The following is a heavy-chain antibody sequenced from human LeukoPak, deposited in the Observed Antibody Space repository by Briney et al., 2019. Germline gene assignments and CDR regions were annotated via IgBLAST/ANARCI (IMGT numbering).Heavy chain of an antibody. Sequence: PSETLSLTCTVSGDSISSYYWSWIRQPPGKGLEWIGYIYYSGRTDYNPSLKSRVTISMDTSRNQFSLNLSSVTAADTAVYYCARGGSGTDRRTNWFDPWGQGTLVTVSS. CDR1: GDSISSYY. CDR3: ARGGSGTDRRTNWFDP. V-gene: IGHV4-59*08. D-gene: IGHD3-10*01. J-gene: IGHJ5*02. CDR2: IYYSGRT.